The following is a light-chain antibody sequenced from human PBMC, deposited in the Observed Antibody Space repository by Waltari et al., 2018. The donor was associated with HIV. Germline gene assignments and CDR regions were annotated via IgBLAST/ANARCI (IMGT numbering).Light chain of an antibody. CDR2: DAS. CDR3: QQYDSLLT. J-gene: IGKJ4*01. CDR1: QDSSDY. Sequence: DIQMTQSPSSMSASVGDRVTITCQASQDSSDYLNWYQQKPGKAPKLLIYDASNFETGVPSRFSGTGSGTDFTFTISSLQPEDIATYYCQQYDSLLTFGGGTKVEIK. V-gene: IGKV1-33*01.